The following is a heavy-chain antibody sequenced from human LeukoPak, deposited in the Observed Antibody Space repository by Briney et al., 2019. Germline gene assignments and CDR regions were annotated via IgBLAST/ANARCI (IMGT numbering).Heavy chain of an antibody. Sequence: SETLSLTCTVSGGSISSHYWSWIRQPPGKRLEWIGYIYYSGSTNYNPSLKSRVTISVDTSKNQFSLKLSSVTAADTAVYYCARGGGYSSSWPLGFDYWGQGTLVTVSS. J-gene: IGHJ4*02. CDR2: IYYSGST. V-gene: IGHV4-59*11. D-gene: IGHD6-13*01. CDR3: ARGGGYSSSWPLGFDY. CDR1: GGSISSHY.